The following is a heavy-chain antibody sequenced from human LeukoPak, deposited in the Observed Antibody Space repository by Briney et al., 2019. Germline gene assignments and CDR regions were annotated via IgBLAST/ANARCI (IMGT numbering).Heavy chain of an antibody. CDR3: ARGYSSSSGHGMDV. CDR2: ISSSSSYI. D-gene: IGHD6-6*01. Sequence: GGSLRLSCAASGFTFSSYSMNWVRQAPGKGLEWVSSISSSSSYIYYADSVKGRFTISRDNAKKTLYLQMNSLRAEDTAVYYCARGYSSSSGHGMDVWGQGTTVTVSS. V-gene: IGHV3-21*01. CDR1: GFTFSSYS. J-gene: IGHJ6*02.